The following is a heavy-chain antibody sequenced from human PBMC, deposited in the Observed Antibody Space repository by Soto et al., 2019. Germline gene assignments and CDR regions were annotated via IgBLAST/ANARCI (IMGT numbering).Heavy chain of an antibody. J-gene: IGHJ6*02. V-gene: IGHV3-13*01. CDR1: GFTFSSYD. CDR3: ARGGYCSGGSRPGTYYGMDV. CDR2: IGTAGDT. Sequence: PGGSLRLSCAASGFTFSSYDMHWVRQGTGKGLEWVSAIGTAGDTYYPGSVKGRFTISRENAKNSLYLQMNSLRAGDTAVYYCARGGYCSGGSRPGTYYGMDVWGQGTTVTVSS. D-gene: IGHD2-15*01.